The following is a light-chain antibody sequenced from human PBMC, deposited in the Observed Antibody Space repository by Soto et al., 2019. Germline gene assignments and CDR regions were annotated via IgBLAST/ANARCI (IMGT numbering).Light chain of an antibody. CDR2: EVT. V-gene: IGLV2-8*01. J-gene: IGLJ1*01. Sequence: QSALTQPPSASGSPGQSVTISCTGTSSDVGGYNYVSWYQQHPGKAPKLMIYEVTKRPSGVPDRFSGSKSGNTASLTVSGLQAEDEADYFYCSHAGDNTYVFGTGTKVTVL. CDR1: SSDVGGYNY. CDR3: CSHAGDNTYV.